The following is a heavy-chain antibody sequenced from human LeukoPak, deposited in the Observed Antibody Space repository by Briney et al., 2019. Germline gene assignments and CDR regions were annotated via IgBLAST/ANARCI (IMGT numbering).Heavy chain of an antibody. D-gene: IGHD3-16*02. CDR1: DDSMSSYY. Sequence: SETLSLTCTVSDDSMSSYYWNWIRQPPGKGLEWIGYVYYSGGTNYNPSLKSRVTISLDTSKNQFSLKLSSVTAADTAVYYCARGLSLGGVIGEFDYWGQGTLVTVSS. V-gene: IGHV4-59*01. J-gene: IGHJ4*02. CDR3: ARGLSLGGVIGEFDY. CDR2: VYYSGGT.